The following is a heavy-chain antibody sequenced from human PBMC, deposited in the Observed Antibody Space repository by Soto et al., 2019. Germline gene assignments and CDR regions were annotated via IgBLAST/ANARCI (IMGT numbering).Heavy chain of an antibody. J-gene: IGHJ6*02. CDR2: ISGSGGST. Sequence: TGGSLRLSCAASGFTFSSYAMSWVRQAPGKGLEWVSAISGSGGSTYYADSVKGRFTISRDNSTTTLYLQMHSLRAEATAVYYCAKDVTSGYDSHYYYGMDVWGQGTTVTVSS. CDR1: GFTFSSYA. V-gene: IGHV3-23*01. CDR3: AKDVTSGYDSHYYYGMDV. D-gene: IGHD5-12*01.